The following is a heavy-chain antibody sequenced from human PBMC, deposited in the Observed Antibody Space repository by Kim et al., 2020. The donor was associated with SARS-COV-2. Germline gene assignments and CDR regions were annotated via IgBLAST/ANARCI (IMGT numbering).Heavy chain of an antibody. J-gene: IGHJ3*01. CDR1: GFPFSDYV. V-gene: IGHV3-23*01. CDR2: VREIGNYS. CDR3: ANPFRPSPLTSPV. D-gene: IGHD3-9*01. Sequence: GGSLRLSCVASGFPFSDYVMSWVRQAPGKGLEWVATVREIGNYSYYADSVKGRFTIFRDNSKNTLYLQMNSLRAEDTAVYYCANPFRPSPLTSPVWGQGT.